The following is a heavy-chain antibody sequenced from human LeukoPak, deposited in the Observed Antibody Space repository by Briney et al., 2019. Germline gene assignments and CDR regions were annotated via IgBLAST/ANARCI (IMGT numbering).Heavy chain of an antibody. D-gene: IGHD3-22*01. Sequence: PGGSLRLSCTASGFTFGDYAMSWCRQAPGKGLEWVGFIRSKAYGGKTEYAASVKGRFTISRDDSKNIAYLQMNSLNTEDTAVYYCTRDYIGTSGYPQGIDYWGQGTLVTVSS. J-gene: IGHJ4*02. CDR3: TRDYIGTSGYPQGIDY. CDR1: GFTFGDYA. CDR2: IRSKAYGGKT. V-gene: IGHV3-49*03.